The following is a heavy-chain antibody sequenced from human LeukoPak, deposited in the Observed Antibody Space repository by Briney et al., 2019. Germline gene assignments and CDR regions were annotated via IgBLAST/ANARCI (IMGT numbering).Heavy chain of an antibody. J-gene: IGHJ4*02. CDR1: GITFSTYA. Sequence: GGSLRLSCAASGITFSTYAMNWVRQAPGKGLEWVANIRQDGDTKYYVDSVKGRFTISRDNAMNSLYLQMNSLRAEDTAIYYCARSLPYGTTWYGRSDFWGQGTLVTVSS. CDR2: IRQDGDTK. CDR3: ARSLPYGTTWYGRSDF. V-gene: IGHV3-7*03. D-gene: IGHD6-13*01.